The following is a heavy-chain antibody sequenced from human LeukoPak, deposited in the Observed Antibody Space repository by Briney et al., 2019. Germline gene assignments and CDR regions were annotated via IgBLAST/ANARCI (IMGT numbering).Heavy chain of an antibody. CDR1: GGSISSYY. V-gene: IGHV4-59*08. Sequence: PSETLSLTCTVSGGSISSYYWSWIRQPPGKGLEWIGYIYYSGSTNYNPSLKSRVTISVDTSKNQFSLKLSSVTAADTAVYYCARQDDESLASLDYWGQGTLVTVSS. D-gene: IGHD1-1*01. J-gene: IGHJ4*02. CDR3: ARQDDESLASLDY. CDR2: IYYSGST.